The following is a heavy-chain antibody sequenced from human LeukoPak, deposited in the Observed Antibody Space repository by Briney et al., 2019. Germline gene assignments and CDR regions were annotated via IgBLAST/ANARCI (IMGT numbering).Heavy chain of an antibody. D-gene: IGHD6-13*01. CDR1: GGSIINSNW. CDR3: ARAAAATYYFDY. J-gene: IGHJ4*02. CDR2: IDHSGST. V-gene: IGHV4-4*02. Sequence: SGTLSLTCAVSGGSIINSNWWSWVRQPPGQGLEWIGEIDHSGSTSYNPSLKSRVTMSVDRSQNQFSLRLSTVTAADTAVYYCARAAAATYYFDYWGQGTLVTVSS.